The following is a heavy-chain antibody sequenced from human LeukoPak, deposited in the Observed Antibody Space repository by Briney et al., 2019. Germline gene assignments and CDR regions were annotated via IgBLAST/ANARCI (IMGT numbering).Heavy chain of an antibody. CDR3: ARVRYCSTNRCYDREFDN. V-gene: IGHV4-34*01. CDR2: INHSGST. Sequence: PSETLSLTCAVYGGSLSGYYWSWIRQPPGKGLEWIGEINHSGSTNYNPSLKSRVTISVDTSKNQFSLKLSSVTAADTAVYYCARVRYCSTNRCYDREFDNWGQGTLVTVSS. J-gene: IGHJ4*02. CDR1: GGSLSGYY. D-gene: IGHD2-2*01.